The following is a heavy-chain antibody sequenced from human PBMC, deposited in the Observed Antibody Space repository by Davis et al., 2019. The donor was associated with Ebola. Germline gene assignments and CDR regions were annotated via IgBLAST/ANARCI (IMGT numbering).Heavy chain of an antibody. Sequence: PGGSLRLSCAASGFTFDDYAMHWVRQAPGKGLEWVSGISWNSGSIGYADSVKGRFTISRDNAKNSLYLQMNSLRDEDTAVYYCARGMDCSSTSCYQRYYYYGMDVWGQGTTVTVSS. D-gene: IGHD2-2*01. J-gene: IGHJ6*02. CDR2: ISWNSGSI. CDR3: ARGMDCSSTSCYQRYYYYGMDV. V-gene: IGHV3-9*01. CDR1: GFTFDDYA.